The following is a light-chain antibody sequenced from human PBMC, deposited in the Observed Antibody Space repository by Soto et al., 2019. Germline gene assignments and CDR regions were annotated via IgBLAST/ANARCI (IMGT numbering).Light chain of an antibody. CDR2: DAS. CDR1: QDISNY. Sequence: DIQMTQSPSSLSASVGDRVTITCQASQDISNYLNWYQQKPGTAPKLLIYDASNLETGVPSRFSGSGSGTDFTVTISSLQTEDIATYYCQQYDNLPYTFGQGTKLEI. CDR3: QQYDNLPYT. J-gene: IGKJ2*01. V-gene: IGKV1-33*01.